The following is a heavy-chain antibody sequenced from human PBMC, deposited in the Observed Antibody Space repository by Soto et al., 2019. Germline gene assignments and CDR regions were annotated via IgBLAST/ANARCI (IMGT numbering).Heavy chain of an antibody. V-gene: IGHV1-18*01. J-gene: IGHJ4*02. Sequence: QVHLVQSGAEVKKPGASVKVSCKASGYTFTSFGITWVRQAPAQGLEWMGWISAHNGNTDYAQKLQGRVIVTRDTSTSTAYMELRRLISDDTAVYYCPRGRYGDYWGQGALVTVSS. CDR1: GYTFTSFG. CDR2: ISAHNGNT. D-gene: IGHD1-1*01. CDR3: PRGRYGDY.